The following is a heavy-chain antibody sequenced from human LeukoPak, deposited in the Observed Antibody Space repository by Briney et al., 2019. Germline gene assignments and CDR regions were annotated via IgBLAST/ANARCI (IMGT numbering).Heavy chain of an antibody. CDR2: INHSGST. CDR3: ARGIDFWSGYTYYFDY. D-gene: IGHD3-3*01. CDR1: GGSFSGYY. V-gene: IGHV4-34*01. J-gene: IGHJ4*02. Sequence: SETLSLTCGVYGGSFSGYYWSWIRQPPGKGLEWIGEINHSGSTNYNPSLKSRVTISVDTSKNQFSLKLSSVTAADTAVYYCARGIDFWSGYTYYFDYWGQGTLVTVSS.